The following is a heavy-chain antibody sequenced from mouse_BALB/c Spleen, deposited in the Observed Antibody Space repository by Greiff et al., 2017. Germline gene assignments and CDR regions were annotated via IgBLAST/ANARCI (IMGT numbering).Heavy chain of an antibody. J-gene: IGHJ1*01. CDR2: ISSGGSYT. CDR3: ARDRNGNYWYFDV. Sequence: DVMLVESGGGLVKPGGSLKLSCAASGFTFSSYAMSWVRQSPEKRLEWVAEISSGGSYTYYPDTVTGRFTISRDNAKNTLYLEMSSLRSEDTAMYYCARDRNGNYWYFDVWGAGTTVTGSS. V-gene: IGHV5-9-4*01. D-gene: IGHD2-1*01. CDR1: GFTFSSYA.